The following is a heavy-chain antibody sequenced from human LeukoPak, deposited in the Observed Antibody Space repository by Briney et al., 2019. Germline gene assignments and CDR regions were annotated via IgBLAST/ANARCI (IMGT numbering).Heavy chain of an antibody. D-gene: IGHD2-8*02. V-gene: IGHV3-7*01. CDR1: GFTFSSYG. CDR2: INKDGSEK. J-gene: IGHJ4*02. Sequence: TGGSLRLSCAASGFTFSSYGMHWVRQAPGKGLEWVAAINKDGSEKQYVGSVKGRFTISRDNAKNSVYLQMTSLGAEDTAVYYCATYTQHFGAPGGADYWGLGTLVTVSS. CDR3: ATYTQHFGAPGGADY.